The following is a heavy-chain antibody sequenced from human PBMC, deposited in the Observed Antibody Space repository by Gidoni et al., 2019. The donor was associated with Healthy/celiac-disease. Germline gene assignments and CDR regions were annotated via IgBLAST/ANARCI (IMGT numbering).Heavy chain of an antibody. CDR2: IKQVGSEK. D-gene: IGHD6-13*01. Sequence: EVQLVESGGGLVQPGGSLRLAWAASGVTLSSYWMSGVRQAPGKGLEWVANIKQVGSEKYYVASVKGRFPISRDNAKNSLYLQMNRLGAEDTAVYYCARDVWGWSSSWYYSYYGMDVWGQGTTVTVSS. J-gene: IGHJ6*02. CDR1: GVTLSSYW. V-gene: IGHV3-7*01. CDR3: ARDVWGWSSSWYYSYYGMDV.